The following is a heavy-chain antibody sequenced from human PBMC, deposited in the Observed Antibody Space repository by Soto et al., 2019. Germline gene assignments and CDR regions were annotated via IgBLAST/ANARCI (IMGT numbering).Heavy chain of an antibody. D-gene: IGHD4-17*01. CDR2: IYYSGST. V-gene: IGHV4-59*01. J-gene: IGHJ6*02. CDR3: AIDLSYGHDYGDYGYYGMDV. Sequence: PSETLSLTCTVSGGSISSYYWSWIRQPPGKGLEWIGYIYYSGSTNYNPSLKSRVTISVDTSKNQFSLKLSSVTAADTALYYCAIDLSYGHDYGDYGYYGMDVWGQGTTVTVFS. CDR1: GGSISSYY.